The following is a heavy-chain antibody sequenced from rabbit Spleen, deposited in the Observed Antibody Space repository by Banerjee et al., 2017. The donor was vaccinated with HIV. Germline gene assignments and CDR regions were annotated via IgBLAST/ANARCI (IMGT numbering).Heavy chain of an antibody. D-gene: IGHD1-1*01. CDR2: IDTSDGDT. CDR1: GFSFSSNW. V-gene: IGHV1S45*01. Sequence: LEESGGGLVKPGGTLTLTCTVSGFSFSSNWICWVRQAPGKGLEWIACIDTSDGDTDYANWPKGRFTISKASSTTVTLQMTSLTAADTATYFCARNYVNVFDPWGPGTLVPVS. CDR3: ARNYVNVFDP. J-gene: IGHJ2*01.